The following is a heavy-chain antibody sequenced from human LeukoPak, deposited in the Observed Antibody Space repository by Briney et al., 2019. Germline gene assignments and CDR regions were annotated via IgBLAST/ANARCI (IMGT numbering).Heavy chain of an antibody. CDR1: GFTFSSYG. V-gene: IGHV3-30*18. D-gene: IGHD1-26*01. CDR3: ANLVGATKSRAFDI. CDR2: ISYDGSNK. J-gene: IGHJ3*02. Sequence: PGRSLRLSCAASGFTFSSYGMHWVRQAPGKGLEWVAVISYDGSNKYYADSVKGRFTISRDNSKNTLYLQMNSLRAEDTAVYYCANLVGATKSRAFDIWGQGTMVTVSS.